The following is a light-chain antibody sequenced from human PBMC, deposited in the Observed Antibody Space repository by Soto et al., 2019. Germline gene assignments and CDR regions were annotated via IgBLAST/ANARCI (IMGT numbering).Light chain of an antibody. CDR2: EVS. J-gene: IGLJ1*01. CDR3: SSYAGSKNFYV. V-gene: IGLV2-8*01. CDR1: SSDVGGYNY. Sequence: QPVLTQPPSASGSPGQSVTISCTGTSSDVGGYNYVSWYQQHPGKAPKLMIYEVSKRPSGVPDRFSGSKSANTASLTVSGLQAEDEDDYYCSSYAGSKNFYVFGTGTELTVL.